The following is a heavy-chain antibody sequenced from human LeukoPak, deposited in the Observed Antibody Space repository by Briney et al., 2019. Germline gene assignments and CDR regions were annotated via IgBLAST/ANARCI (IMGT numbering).Heavy chain of an antibody. CDR2: ISSDGSNK. Sequence: GGSLRLSCAASGFSFSTFAMHWARQAPGKGLEWVAVISSDGSNKYTADSVKGRFTISRDNSKNTLYLQMNSLRAEDTAVYYCARDPSVIAVAGWFDPWGQGTLVTVSS. CDR3: ARDPSVIAVAGWFDP. CDR1: GFSFSTFA. J-gene: IGHJ5*02. V-gene: IGHV3-30-3*01. D-gene: IGHD6-19*01.